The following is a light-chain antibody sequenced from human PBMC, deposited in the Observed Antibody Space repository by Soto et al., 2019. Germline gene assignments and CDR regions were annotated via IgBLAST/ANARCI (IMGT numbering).Light chain of an antibody. CDR1: QSVSSSY. Sequence: IVLTQSPGTLSLSPGERATLSCRASQSVSSSYLAWYQQKPGQAPRLLIYGASSRATGIPDRFSGSGSGTDFTLTISRLEPEDFAVYYCQQYGSSPWTFGQ. CDR3: QQYGSSPWT. CDR2: GAS. V-gene: IGKV3-20*01. J-gene: IGKJ1*01.